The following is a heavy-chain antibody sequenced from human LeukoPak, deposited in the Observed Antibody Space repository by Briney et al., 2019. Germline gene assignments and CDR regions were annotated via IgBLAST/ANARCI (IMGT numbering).Heavy chain of an antibody. CDR1: GFTFSDYY. Sequence: GGSLRLSCAASGFTFSDYYMSWIRQAPGKGLEWVSYISSSSSTIYYADSVKGRFTISRDNAKNSLYLQMNSLRAEDTAVYYCASLEGYCSSTSCSTPGHWGQGTLVTVSS. V-gene: IGHV3-11*04. CDR3: ASLEGYCSSTSCSTPGH. J-gene: IGHJ1*01. D-gene: IGHD2-2*01. CDR2: ISSSSSTI.